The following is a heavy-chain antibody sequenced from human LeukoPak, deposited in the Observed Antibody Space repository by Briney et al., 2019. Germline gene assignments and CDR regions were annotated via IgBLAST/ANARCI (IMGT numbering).Heavy chain of an antibody. CDR3: ARAYDYGDSFDY. V-gene: IGHV4-59*01. CDR1: GGSISSYY. Sequence: SSETLSLTCTVSGGSISSYYWSWIRQPPGKGLEWIGYIYYSGSTNYNPSLKSRVTISVDTSKNQFSLKLSSVTAADTAVYHCARAYDYGDSFDYWGQGTLVTVSS. J-gene: IGHJ4*02. D-gene: IGHD4-17*01. CDR2: IYYSGST.